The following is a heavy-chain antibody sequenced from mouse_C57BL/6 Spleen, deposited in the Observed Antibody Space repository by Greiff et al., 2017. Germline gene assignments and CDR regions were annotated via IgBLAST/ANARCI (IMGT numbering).Heavy chain of an antibody. CDR2: ISSGSSTI. CDR3: ARTPLYGRDYAMDY. D-gene: IGHD1-1*01. CDR1: GFTFSDYG. Sequence: EVQVVESGGGLVKPGGSLKLSCAASGFTFSDYGMHWVRQAPEKGLEWVAYISSGSSTIYYADTVKGRFTISRDNAKNTLFMQMTSLRSEDTAMYYGARTPLYGRDYAMDYWGQGTSVTVSS. J-gene: IGHJ4*01. V-gene: IGHV5-17*01.